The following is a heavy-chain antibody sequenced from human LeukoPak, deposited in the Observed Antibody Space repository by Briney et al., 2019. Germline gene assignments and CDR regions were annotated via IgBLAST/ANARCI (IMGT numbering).Heavy chain of an antibody. CDR3: AKRDGVTEFDY. CDR2: IQPDGNDK. CDR1: GFTFNNYG. D-gene: IGHD2-21*02. V-gene: IGHV3-30*02. Sequence: GGSLRLSCAASGFTFNNYGMHWVRQAPGKGLEWVALIQPDGNDKYYTDPVKGRFTVSRDNSKNTLYLQLNSLRAEDTAIYYCAKRDGVTEFDYWGQGTLVTVSS. J-gene: IGHJ4*02.